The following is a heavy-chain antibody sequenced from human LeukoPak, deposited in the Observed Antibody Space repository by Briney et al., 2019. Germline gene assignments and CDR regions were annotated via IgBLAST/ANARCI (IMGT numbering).Heavy chain of an antibody. CDR1: GYTLTELS. CDR2: FDPEDGET. V-gene: IGHV1-24*01. J-gene: IGHJ6*03. Sequence: ASVKVPCKVSGYTLTELSMHWVRQAPGKGLEWMGGFDPEDGETIYAQKFQGRVTMTEDTSTDTAYMELSSLRSEDTAVYYCWIRLQQLAINYYYYMDVWGKGTTVTVSS. D-gene: IGHD6-13*01. CDR3: WIRLQQLAINYYYYMDV.